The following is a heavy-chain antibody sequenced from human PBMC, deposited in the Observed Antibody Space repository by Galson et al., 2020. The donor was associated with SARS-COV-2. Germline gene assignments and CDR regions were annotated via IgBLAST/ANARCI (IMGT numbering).Heavy chain of an antibody. CDR2: IYTSGST. CDR3: AGDPSGVVINPYYYYGMDV. CDR1: GGSISSYY. D-gene: IGHD3-3*01. J-gene: IGHJ6*02. Sequence: SETLSLTCTVSGGSISSYYWSWIRQPAGKGLEWIGRIYTSGSTNYNPSLKSRVTMSVDTSKNQFSLKLSSVTAADTAVYYCAGDPSGVVINPYYYYGMDVWGQGTTVTVSS. V-gene: IGHV4-4*07.